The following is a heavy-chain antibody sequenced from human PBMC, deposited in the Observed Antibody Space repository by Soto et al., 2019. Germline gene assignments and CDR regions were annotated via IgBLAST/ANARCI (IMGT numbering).Heavy chain of an antibody. J-gene: IGHJ3*02. D-gene: IGHD4-17*01. V-gene: IGHV3-53*01. CDR3: ARVRTTGDAFDI. Sequence: GGSLRLSCAASGFTVSSNYMSWVRQAPGKGLEWVSVIYSGGSKYYADSVKGRFTISRDNSKNTLYLQMNSLRAEDTAVYYCARVRTTGDAFDIWGKGTMVTISS. CDR1: GFTVSSNY. CDR2: IYSGGSK.